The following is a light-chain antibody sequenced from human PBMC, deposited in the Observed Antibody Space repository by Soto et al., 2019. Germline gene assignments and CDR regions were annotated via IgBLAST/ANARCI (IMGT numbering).Light chain of an antibody. CDR2: DAS. Sequence: DIQMTQSPSTLSASVGDRVTITCRASQSISSWLAWYQQKPGQAPKLLIYDASSLESGVPSRFSGSGYRTEFTLTISSLQPDDFATYYCQQYNSYSRTFGQGTKVEIK. J-gene: IGKJ1*01. CDR1: QSISSW. CDR3: QQYNSYSRT. V-gene: IGKV1-5*01.